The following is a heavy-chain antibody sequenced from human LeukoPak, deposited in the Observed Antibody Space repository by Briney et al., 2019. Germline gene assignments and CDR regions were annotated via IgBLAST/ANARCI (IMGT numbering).Heavy chain of an antibody. Sequence: PSETLSLTCTVSGGSISSYYWSWIRQPPGKGLEWIGYIYYSGSTNYNPSLRSRVTISVDTSKNQFSLKLSSVTAADTAVYYCAREKLDILTGYYLNAFDIWGQGTMVTVSP. V-gene: IGHV4-59*12. CDR2: IYYSGST. J-gene: IGHJ3*02. CDR3: AREKLDILTGYYLNAFDI. D-gene: IGHD3-9*01. CDR1: GGSISSYY.